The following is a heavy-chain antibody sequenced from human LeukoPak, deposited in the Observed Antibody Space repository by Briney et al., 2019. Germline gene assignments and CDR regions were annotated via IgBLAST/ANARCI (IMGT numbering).Heavy chain of an antibody. CDR2: IYPGDSDI. V-gene: IGHV5-51*01. CDR3: ARDTGRSQLPGF. D-gene: IGHD1-26*01. Sequence: GESLKTSCKGSGYTFNRHWIGWVRQMPGKGLEWMGIIYPGDSDIRYSPSLQSHVTISADKSISTAYLQWSSLKASDNAIYYCARDTGRSQLPGFWGQGTLVTVSS. CDR1: GYTFNRHW. J-gene: IGHJ4*02.